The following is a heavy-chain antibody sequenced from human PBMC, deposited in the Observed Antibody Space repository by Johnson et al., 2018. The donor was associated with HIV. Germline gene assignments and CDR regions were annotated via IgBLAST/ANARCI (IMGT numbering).Heavy chain of an antibody. J-gene: IGHJ3*02. CDR1: GFTFSNYG. CDR3: ARDPGWGAFDI. V-gene: IGHV3-48*04. Sequence: EVQLVESGGGVVQPGRSLRLSCAASGFTFSNYGMHWVRQGPGKGLAWVSYISSSGSTIYYADSVKGRFTISRDNAKNSLYLQMNSLRAEDTAIYYCARDPGWGAFDIWGQGTVVTVSS. D-gene: IGHD3-16*01. CDR2: ISSSGSTI.